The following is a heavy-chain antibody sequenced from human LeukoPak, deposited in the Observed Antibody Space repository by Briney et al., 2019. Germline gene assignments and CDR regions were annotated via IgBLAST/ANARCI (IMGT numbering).Heavy chain of an antibody. D-gene: IGHD3-22*01. CDR1: GFTFTTYG. Sequence: GGSLRLSCSASGFTFTTYGMNWVRQAPGKGLEWVSGIGGSGTRTYYADSVMGRFTISKDNAENYLYLHLNSLRAEDTAVYYCARDKFAKYDNRGYYYISDAFDIWGPGTVVTVSS. V-gene: IGHV3-21*06. CDR2: IGGSGTRT. J-gene: IGHJ3*02. CDR3: ARDKFAKYDNRGYYYISDAFDI.